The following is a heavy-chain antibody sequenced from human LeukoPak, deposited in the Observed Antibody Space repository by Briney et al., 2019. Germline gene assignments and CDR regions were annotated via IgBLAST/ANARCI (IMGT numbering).Heavy chain of an antibody. CDR2: VNPSGGRA. CDR1: GYTFTSYY. J-gene: IGHJ4*02. V-gene: IGHV1-46*01. CDR3: ARIGSSGGEDF. D-gene: IGHD1-26*01. Sequence: ASVKVSCKASGYTFTSYYLHWVRQAPGRGLEWVGMVNPSGGRAVHAQKFQGRVTVTRDMSTTTVYMGLNSLRLEDMAVYFCARIGSSGGEDFWGQGSLVTVSS.